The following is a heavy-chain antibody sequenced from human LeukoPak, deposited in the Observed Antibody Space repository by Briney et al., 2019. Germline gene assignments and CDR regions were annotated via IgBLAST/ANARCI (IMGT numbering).Heavy chain of an antibody. CDR1: GYTFTSYD. Sequence: ASLKVSCKASGYTFTSYDINWVRQATGHGLEWMGWMNPNSGSTGYAQKFQGRVTMTWNTSISTAYMALSSLRSEDTAVYYCARDLSGYSDYYFDYWGQGALVTVSS. V-gene: IGHV1-8*01. D-gene: IGHD3-3*01. CDR3: ARDLSGYSDYYFDY. J-gene: IGHJ4*02. CDR2: MNPNSGST.